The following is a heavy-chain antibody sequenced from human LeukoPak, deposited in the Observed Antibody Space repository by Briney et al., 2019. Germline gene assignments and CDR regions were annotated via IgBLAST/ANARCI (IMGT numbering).Heavy chain of an antibody. J-gene: IGHJ5*02. V-gene: IGHV4-61*02. CDR3: ARLNIAAAYRGPPWFDP. D-gene: IGHD6-13*01. CDR2: IYTSGST. Sequence: SETLSLTCTVSGGSISSGSYYWSWIRQPAGKGLEWIGRIYTSGSTNYNPSLKSQVTISVDTSKNQFSLKLSSVTAADTAVYYCARLNIAAAYRGPPWFDPWGQGTLVTVSS. CDR1: GGSISSGSYY.